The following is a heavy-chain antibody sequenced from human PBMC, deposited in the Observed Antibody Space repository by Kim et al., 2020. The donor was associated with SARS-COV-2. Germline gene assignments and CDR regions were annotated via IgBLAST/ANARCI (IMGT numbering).Heavy chain of an antibody. J-gene: IGHJ4*02. D-gene: IGHD3-22*01. Sequence: SETLSLTCTVSGGSVGSSSYYWGWIRQPPGKGLEWIGCIYHDGRTYYNSSLKDRLTISVDTSKNQFSLKLTSMTAADTAAYFCGRLSSGYWVDKWGQGTLVSVSS. CDR2: IYHDGRT. CDR1: GGSVGSSSYY. CDR3: GRLSSGYWVDK. V-gene: IGHV4-39*01.